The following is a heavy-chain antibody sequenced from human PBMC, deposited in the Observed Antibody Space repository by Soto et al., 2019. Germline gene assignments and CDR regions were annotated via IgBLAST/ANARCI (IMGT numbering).Heavy chain of an antibody. J-gene: IGHJ4*02. CDR2: IYWNDDK. V-gene: IGHV2-5*01. D-gene: IGHD3-16*01. CDR1: GFSLRTTGVG. CDR3: APTWGLPFDY. Sequence: QITLKESGPTLVEPTQTLTLTCTYSGFSLRTTGVGVGWIRQPPGKALGWLGIIYWNDDKSYSPSLKNRLTLHGHISKSQIVLTMTNMDPVDTATYYRAPTWGLPFDYWGQGTVVIVSS.